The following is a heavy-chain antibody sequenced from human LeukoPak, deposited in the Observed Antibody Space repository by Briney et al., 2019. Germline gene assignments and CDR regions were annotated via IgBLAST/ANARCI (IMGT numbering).Heavy chain of an antibody. J-gene: IGHJ3*02. CDR3: ARTHPIGHAFDI. D-gene: IGHD3-16*01. CDR1: GFTFSNYS. CDR2: ISSSSSYI. Sequence: GGSLRLSCAASGFTFSNYSLHWVRQAPGKGLEWVSSISSSSSYIYYADSVKGRFTISRDNAKNSLYLQMNSLRAEDTAVYYCARTHPIGHAFDIWGQGTMVTVSS. V-gene: IGHV3-21*01.